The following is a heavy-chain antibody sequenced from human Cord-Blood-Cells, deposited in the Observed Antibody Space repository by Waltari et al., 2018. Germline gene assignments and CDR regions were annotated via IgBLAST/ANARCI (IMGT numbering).Heavy chain of an antibody. CDR1: GGSISSSSYY. V-gene: IGHV4-39*01. J-gene: IGHJ3*02. CDR2: IYYSGST. Sequence: QLQLQESGPGLVKPSETLSLTCTVSGGSISSSSYYCGWIRQPPGKGLEWIGSIYYSGSTYYNPSLKSRVTISVDTSKNQFSLKLSSVTAADTAVYYCAGSGSYYAFDIWGQGTMVTVSS. CDR3: AGSGSYYAFDI. D-gene: IGHD1-26*01.